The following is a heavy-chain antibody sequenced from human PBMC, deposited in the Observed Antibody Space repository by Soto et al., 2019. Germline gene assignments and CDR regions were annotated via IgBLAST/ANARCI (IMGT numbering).Heavy chain of an antibody. CDR1: GYTLTELS. V-gene: IGHV1-24*01. Sequence: ASVKVSCKVSGYTLTELSMHWVRQAPGKGLEGMGGFDPEDGETIYAQKFQGRVTITEDTSTDTAYMELSSLRSEDTAVYYCARVPLVPAAMPLHNWFDSWGQGTLVTVSS. CDR3: ARVPLVPAAMPLHNWFDS. J-gene: IGHJ5*01. D-gene: IGHD2-2*01. CDR2: FDPEDGET.